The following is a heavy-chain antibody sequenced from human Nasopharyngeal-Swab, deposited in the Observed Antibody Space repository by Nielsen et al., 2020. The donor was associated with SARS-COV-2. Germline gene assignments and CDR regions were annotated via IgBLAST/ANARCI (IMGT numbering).Heavy chain of an antibody. J-gene: IGHJ4*02. D-gene: IGHD6-13*01. CDR3: ARGPLTYGSRWSPDY. Sequence: GESLKISCAASGFTPASYSMNWVRQAPGKGLEWVSSISSSGKYIYYANSVRGRFTISRDNAKSSLFLQMNSLRAEDTAVYYCARGPLTYGSRWSPDYWGQGTLVTVSS. CDR1: GFTPASYS. CDR2: ISSSGKYI. V-gene: IGHV3-21*01.